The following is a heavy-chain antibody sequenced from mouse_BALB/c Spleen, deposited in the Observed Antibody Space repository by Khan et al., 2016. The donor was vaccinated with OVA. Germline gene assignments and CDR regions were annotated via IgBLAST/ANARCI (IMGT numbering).Heavy chain of an antibody. CDR3: ARGGYGSWAY. CDR1: GYAFTDYL. V-gene: IGHV1-54*01. CDR2: INPGSGDI. J-gene: IGHJ3*01. D-gene: IGHD1-1*02. Sequence: QVQLKQSGAVLVRPGTSVKVSCKASGYAFTDYLIEWSQQRPGQGLEWIGLINPGSGDINYNEKFKSKATLTADKSSSTAYMKLSSLTSDDSAVYFCARGGYGSWAYWGQGTLVTVSA.